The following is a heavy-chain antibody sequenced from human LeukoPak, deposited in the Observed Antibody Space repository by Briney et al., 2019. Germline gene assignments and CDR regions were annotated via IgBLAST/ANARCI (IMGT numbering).Heavy chain of an antibody. CDR3: ARLETYYGWSGVNNYFDY. CDR1: GYTFTSYG. D-gene: IGHD3-10*01. J-gene: IGHJ4*02. CDR2: ISAYNGNT. V-gene: IGHV1-18*01. Sequence: GESLKISCKGSGYTFTSYGISWVRQAPGQGLEWMGWISAYNGNTNYAQKLQGRVTMTTDTSTSTAYMELRSLRSDDTAVYYCARLETYYGWSGVNNYFDYWGQGTLVTVSS.